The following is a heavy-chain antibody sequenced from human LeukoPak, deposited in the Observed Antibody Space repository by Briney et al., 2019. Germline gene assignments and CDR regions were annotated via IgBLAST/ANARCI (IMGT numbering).Heavy chain of an antibody. CDR3: ASAHPITVGYYFDY. CDR1: GGSISRNGYY. V-gene: IGHV4-39*07. CDR2: IFYTGNT. Sequence: PSETLSLTCTVSGGSISRNGYYWGWIRQPPGKGLEWIGSIFYTGNTYYIPSLKSRVTISVDTSKNQFSLKLGSVTAADTAIYYCASAHPITVGYYFDYWGQGTLVTVSS. D-gene: IGHD2-15*01. J-gene: IGHJ4*02.